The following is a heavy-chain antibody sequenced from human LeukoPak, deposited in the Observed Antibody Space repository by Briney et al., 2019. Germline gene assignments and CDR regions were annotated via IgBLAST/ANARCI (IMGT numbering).Heavy chain of an antibody. V-gene: IGHV3-33*06. Sequence: PGRSLRLSCAASGFSFSSYGMHWVRQTPGKGLEWVAVIWYDGSDKYYADSVKGRFTISRDNSKNTLYLQMDSLRAEDTALYYCTKGGFVDSAMVLSDSWGQGTLVTVSS. D-gene: IGHD5-18*01. CDR1: GFSFSSYG. CDR3: TKGGFVDSAMVLSDS. J-gene: IGHJ4*02. CDR2: IWYDGSDK.